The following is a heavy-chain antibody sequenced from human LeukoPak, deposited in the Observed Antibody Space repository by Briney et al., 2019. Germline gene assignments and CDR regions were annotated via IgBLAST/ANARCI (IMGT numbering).Heavy chain of an antibody. CDR1: GLTFSNYS. V-gene: IGHV3-48*04. CDR3: AAEPWGASAASEGFQY. CDR2: ISSTGNTI. J-gene: IGHJ1*01. D-gene: IGHD6-13*01. Sequence: GGSLRLSCAATGLTFSNYSMNWVRQAPGKGLEWVSYISSTGNTIYYADSVRGRFTLSRDNAKNSLYLQMNGLRAEDTAVYYCAAEPWGASAASEGFQYWGQGTLVTVSS.